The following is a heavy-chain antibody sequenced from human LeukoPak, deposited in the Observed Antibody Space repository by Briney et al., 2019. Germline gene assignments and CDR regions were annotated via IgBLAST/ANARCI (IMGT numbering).Heavy chain of an antibody. CDR3: ATANDMITFGGVIVNVDWFDP. CDR2: FDPEDGET. Sequence: GASVKVSCKVSGYTLTELSMHWVRQAPGKGLEWMGGFDPEDGETIYAQKFQGRVTMTEDTSTDTAYMELSILGSEDTAVYYCATANDMITFGGVIVNVDWFDPWGQGTLVTVSS. V-gene: IGHV1-24*01. J-gene: IGHJ5*02. D-gene: IGHD3-16*02. CDR1: GYTLTELS.